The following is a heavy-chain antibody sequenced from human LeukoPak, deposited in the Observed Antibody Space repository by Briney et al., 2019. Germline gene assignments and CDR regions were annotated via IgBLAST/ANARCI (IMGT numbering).Heavy chain of an antibody. D-gene: IGHD2-15*01. CDR2: ISYDGNIK. V-gene: IGHV3-30*04. CDR1: GFTFSDYT. Sequence: GRSLRLSCAASGFTFSDYTVYWVRLAPGKGLQWVATISYDGNIKYYADSVKGQFTISRDNSKNTLYLQMNSLRAEETAVYYCARDQGVVVIDTTPDYFDYWGQGTLVTVSS. J-gene: IGHJ4*02. CDR3: ARDQGVVVIDTTPDYFDY.